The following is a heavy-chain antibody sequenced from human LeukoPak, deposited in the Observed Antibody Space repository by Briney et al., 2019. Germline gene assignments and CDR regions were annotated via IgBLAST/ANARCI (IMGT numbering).Heavy chain of an antibody. CDR2: IYYSGST. D-gene: IGHD5-24*01. V-gene: IGHV4-59*06. CDR3: AREASNYYYGMDV. CDR1: GGSISSYY. J-gene: IGHJ6*02. Sequence: PSETLSLTCTVSGGSISSYYWSWIRQPPGKGLEWIGYIYYSGSTYYNPSLKSRVTISVDTSKNQFSLKLSSVTAADTAVYYCAREASNYYYGMDVWGQGTTVTVSS.